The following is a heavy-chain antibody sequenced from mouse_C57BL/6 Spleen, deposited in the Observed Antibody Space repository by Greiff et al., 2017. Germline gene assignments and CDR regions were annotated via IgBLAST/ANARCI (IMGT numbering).Heavy chain of an antibody. J-gene: IGHJ3*01. CDR3: ARAQGTRAY. CDR1: GYTFTSYW. D-gene: IGHD3-2*02. V-gene: IGHV1-61*01. Sequence: VQLQQSGAELVRPGSSVKLSCKASGYTFTSYWLDWVKQRPGQGLEWIGNIYPSDSETHYNQKFKDKATLTVDKSSSTAYMQLSSLTSEDSAVYYCARAQGTRAYWGQGTLVTVSA. CDR2: IYPSDSET.